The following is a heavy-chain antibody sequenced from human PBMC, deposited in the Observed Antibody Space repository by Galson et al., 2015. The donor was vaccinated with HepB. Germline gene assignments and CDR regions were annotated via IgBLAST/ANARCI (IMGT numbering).Heavy chain of an antibody. J-gene: IGHJ6*02. CDR1: GFTFSSYS. D-gene: IGHD3-10*01. CDR2: ISSSSSYI. Sequence: SLRLSCAASGFTFSSYSMNWVRPAPGEGLEWVSSISSSSSYIYYADSLKGRFTISRDNAKNSLYRQMNMLRAEDTAVYYCAREDTGGGHYCYYGMDVWGQGTMVTVSS. CDR3: AREDTGGGHYCYYGMDV. V-gene: IGHV3-21*01.